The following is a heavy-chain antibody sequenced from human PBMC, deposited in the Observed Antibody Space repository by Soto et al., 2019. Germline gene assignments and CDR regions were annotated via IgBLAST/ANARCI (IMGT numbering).Heavy chain of an antibody. CDR1: GYTFTSYG. CDR3: AGDLGQQLFDY. Sequence: QVQLVQSGAEVKKPGASVKVSCKASGYTFTSYGISWVRQAPGQGLEWMGWISGHNGNKKYAQKLQGRVSMTTDTSTSTAYMELRSLRSDDTAVYYCAGDLGQQLFDYWGQGTLVTVSS. J-gene: IGHJ4*02. D-gene: IGHD6-13*01. V-gene: IGHV1-18*01. CDR2: ISGHNGNK.